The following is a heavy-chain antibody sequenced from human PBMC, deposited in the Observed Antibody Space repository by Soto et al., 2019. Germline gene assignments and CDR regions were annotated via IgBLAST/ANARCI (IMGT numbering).Heavy chain of an antibody. J-gene: IGHJ4*02. CDR1: GLTFSAAG. Sequence: QVQLVESGGGVVQPGRSLRLSCAASGLTFSAAGMHWVRQVPGKGLEWVAFIANDGRSESYADSVKGRFTISRDNSQNRLYLQMNGLRAEDTAVYYCAKDKGRTAIDYWGQGTLVSVSS. CDR3: AKDKGRTAIDY. V-gene: IGHV3-30*18. CDR2: IANDGRSE.